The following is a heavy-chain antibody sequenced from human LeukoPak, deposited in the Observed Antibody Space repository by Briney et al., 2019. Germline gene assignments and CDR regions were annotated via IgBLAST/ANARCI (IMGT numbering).Heavy chain of an antibody. CDR1: GFTFSSYW. J-gene: IGHJ4*02. CDR2: INSDGSST. D-gene: IGHD2-2*01. Sequence: GGSLRLSCAASGFTFSSYWMHWVRQAPGKGLVWVSRINSDGSSTSYADSVKGRFTISRDNSKNTLYLQMNSLRAEDTAVYYCARGYCSSTSCPKAYYFDYWGQGTLVTVSS. CDR3: ARGYCSSTSCPKAYYFDY. V-gene: IGHV3-74*01.